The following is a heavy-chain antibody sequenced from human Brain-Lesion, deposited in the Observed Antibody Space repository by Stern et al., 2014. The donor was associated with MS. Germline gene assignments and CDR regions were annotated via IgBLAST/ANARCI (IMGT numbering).Heavy chain of an antibody. D-gene: IGHD2-2*01. CDR2: IFNSGRT. CDR1: GGSISSGGYY. Sequence: VQLVESGPGLVKPSQTLSLSCTVSGGSISSGGYYWSWIRQPAGKGLEWIGRIFNSGRTSYNPSLKSRVTILIEPAQNQLSLRLNSMTAADTAVYYCARGRVVPGFQYYATDVWGQGTTVIVSS. CDR3: ARGRVVPGFQYYATDV. J-gene: IGHJ6*02. V-gene: IGHV4-61*02.